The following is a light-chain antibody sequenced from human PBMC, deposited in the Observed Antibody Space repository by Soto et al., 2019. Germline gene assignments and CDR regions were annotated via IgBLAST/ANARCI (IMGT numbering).Light chain of an antibody. CDR2: DAF. CDR1: QSVNNY. Sequence: EIVLTQSPATLSLSPGERATLSCRASQSVNNYLAWYQQKPGQAPRLLIYDAFNRATGIPARFSGSGSGTDFTLTISSLEPEDFAVYFCQQYNNWPFSFGQGTRLEIK. J-gene: IGKJ5*01. CDR3: QQYNNWPFS. V-gene: IGKV3-11*01.